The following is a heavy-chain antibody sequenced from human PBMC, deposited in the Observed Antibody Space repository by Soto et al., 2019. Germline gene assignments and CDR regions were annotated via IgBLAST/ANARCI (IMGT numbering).Heavy chain of an antibody. J-gene: IGHJ5*02. D-gene: IGHD3-10*01. V-gene: IGHV4-59*01. CDR3: ARGTMVRGVIWFDP. CDR1: GGSISGSY. Sequence: NPSETLSLTCSVSGGSISGSYWSWIRQSPGKGLEWLGYVYYTGSTNYSPSLRSRVSISVDTSKNQFSLKLSSVTAADTAVYYCARGTMVRGVIWFDPGGQGTLVTVSS. CDR2: VYYTGST.